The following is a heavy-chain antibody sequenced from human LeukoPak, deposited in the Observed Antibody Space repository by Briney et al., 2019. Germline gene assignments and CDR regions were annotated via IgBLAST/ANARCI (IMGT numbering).Heavy chain of an antibody. Sequence: GESLKISFEGSGYPFITYWIGWVRQMPGKGVEWMGIIYPDDSDIIYSPSFQGQVTISADKSISTAYLHWSSLKASDTAMYYCARGGYSYGYKLGIDYWGQGTLVTVSS. CDR3: ARGGYSYGYKLGIDY. D-gene: IGHD5-18*01. CDR1: GYPFITYW. CDR2: IYPDDSDI. V-gene: IGHV5-51*01. J-gene: IGHJ4*02.